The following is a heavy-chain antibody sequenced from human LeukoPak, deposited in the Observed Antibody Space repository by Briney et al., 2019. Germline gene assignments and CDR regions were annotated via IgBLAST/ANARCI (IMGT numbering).Heavy chain of an antibody. CDR3: ARDLTYYYDGSGAGFDY. J-gene: IGHJ4*02. V-gene: IGHV3-53*01. D-gene: IGHD3-22*01. Sequence: GGSLRLSCAASGFSLSSYSMNWVRQAPGKGLEWVSLIYSDGTTYYADSVKGRFTFSRDNSKNTLYLQMNSLRAEDTAVYYCARDLTYYYDGSGAGFDYWGQGTLVTVSS. CDR2: IYSDGTT. CDR1: GFSLSSYS.